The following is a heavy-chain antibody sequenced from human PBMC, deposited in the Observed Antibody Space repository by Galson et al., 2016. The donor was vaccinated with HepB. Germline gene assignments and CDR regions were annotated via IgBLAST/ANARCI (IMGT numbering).Heavy chain of an antibody. CDR1: GASFSGYY. CDR2: INQSGNT. D-gene: IGHD3-10*01. Sequence: EPLSLTCAVYGASFSGYYFIWIRQPPGKGLEWIGEINQSGNTNYNPSLESRVTISADTSKNQFSLKLTSVTAADTAMYYCARGKGVGRGVIGPWGQGTLVTVSS. CDR3: ARGKGVGRGVIGP. V-gene: IGHV4-34*01. J-gene: IGHJ5*02.